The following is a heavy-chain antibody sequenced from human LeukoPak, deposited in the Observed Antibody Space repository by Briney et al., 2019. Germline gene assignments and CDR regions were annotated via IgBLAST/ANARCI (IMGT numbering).Heavy chain of an antibody. CDR1: GGSISSYY. D-gene: IGHD3-16*01. CDR2: IYCSGST. J-gene: IGHJ6*02. Sequence: SENLSLTSSVSGGSISSYYWSWIRQPPGKGLEWMACIYCSGSTNYNPPLKSRVATSVDESWNQFSLMLSWMTAADTAVFYCAGGDGNYFYYGMDVWGQGTTVTVSS. V-gene: IGHV4-59*01. CDR3: AGGDGNYFYYGMDV.